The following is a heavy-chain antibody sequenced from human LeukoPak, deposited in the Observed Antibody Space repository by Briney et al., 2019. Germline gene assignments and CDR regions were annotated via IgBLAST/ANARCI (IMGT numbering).Heavy chain of an antibody. J-gene: IGHJ4*02. D-gene: IGHD3-22*01. Sequence: TGGSLRLSCAASGFTFSSYGMHWVRQAPGKGLEWVAVIGYDGSNKYYADSVKGRFTISRDNSKNTPYLQMNSLRAEDTAVYYCAKGLPHYYDSSGWWDYWGQGTLVTVSS. V-gene: IGHV3-33*06. CDR2: IGYDGSNK. CDR3: AKGLPHYYDSSGWWDY. CDR1: GFTFSSYG.